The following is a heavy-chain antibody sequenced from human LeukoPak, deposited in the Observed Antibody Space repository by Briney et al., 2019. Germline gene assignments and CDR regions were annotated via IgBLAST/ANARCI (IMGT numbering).Heavy chain of an antibody. CDR1: GYTFSRYD. CDR3: ASGGPYYFGTSGDYYLIY. Sequence: GASVNVSCKASGYTFSRYDINWVRQATGQGLEWMGWMNPNSGSTGYAQKFQGRVTMTRNTSISTAYMELSSLTSEDTAVYFCASGGPYYFGTSGDYYLIYWGQGTLVTLSS. D-gene: IGHD3-22*01. CDR2: MNPNSGST. V-gene: IGHV1-8*01. J-gene: IGHJ4*02.